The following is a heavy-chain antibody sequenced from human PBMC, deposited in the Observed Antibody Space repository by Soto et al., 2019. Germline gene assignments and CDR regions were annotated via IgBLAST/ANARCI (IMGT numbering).Heavy chain of an antibody. CDR1: GFTFSSYS. CDR2: ISSSSTI. J-gene: IGHJ3*02. CDR3: ARDGYYYGSGSYDPLDI. V-gene: IGHV3-48*02. Sequence: GGSLRLSCAASGFTFSSYSMNWVRQAPGKGLEWVSYISSSSTIYYADSVKGRFTISRDNAKNSLYLQMNSLRDEDTAVYYCARDGYYYGSGSYDPLDIWGQGTMVTVSS. D-gene: IGHD3-10*01.